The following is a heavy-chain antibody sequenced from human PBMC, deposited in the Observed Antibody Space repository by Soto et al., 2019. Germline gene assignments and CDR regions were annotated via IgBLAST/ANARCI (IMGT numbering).Heavy chain of an antibody. V-gene: IGHV4-59*08. D-gene: IGHD3-9*01. CDR1: GGSISNFY. CDR2: FYYTGST. J-gene: IGHJ6*03. CDR3: ARTVLGPDLLADSFVDYYYYMDV. Sequence: PSETLSLTCTVSGGSISNFYWSWIRQPPGKGLEWIGYFYYTGSTSYNPSLKRRVTFSADSSRGQFSLRLNSVTAADTAVYYCARTVLGPDLLADSFVDYYYYMDVWGQGTTVT.